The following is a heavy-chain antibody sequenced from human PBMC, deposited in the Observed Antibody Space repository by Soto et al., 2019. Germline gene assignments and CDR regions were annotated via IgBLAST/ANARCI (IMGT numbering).Heavy chain of an antibody. V-gene: IGHV1-2*02. CDR2: INPNSGGT. Sequence: DSVKGPFKASGYTFTGYYLHWVRLAPGQGLEWMGWINPNSGGTNYAQKFQGRVTMTRDTSISTAYMELSRLRSDDTAVYYCARASYSSSSFAVDYWGQGTLVTVSS. CDR1: GYTFTGYY. J-gene: IGHJ4*02. D-gene: IGHD6-6*01. CDR3: ARASYSSSSFAVDY.